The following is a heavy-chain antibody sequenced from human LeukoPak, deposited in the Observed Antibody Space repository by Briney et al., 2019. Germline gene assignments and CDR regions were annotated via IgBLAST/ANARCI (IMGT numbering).Heavy chain of an antibody. Sequence: GASVEVSCKVSGYTLTELSMHWVRQAPGKGLEWMGGFDPEDGETIYAQKFQGRVTMTEDTSTDTAYMELSSLRSEDTAVYYCATGVFLVVTRGFDYWGQGTLVTVSS. V-gene: IGHV1-24*01. CDR3: ATGVFLVVTRGFDY. CDR1: GYTLTELS. CDR2: FDPEDGET. D-gene: IGHD2-21*02. J-gene: IGHJ4*02.